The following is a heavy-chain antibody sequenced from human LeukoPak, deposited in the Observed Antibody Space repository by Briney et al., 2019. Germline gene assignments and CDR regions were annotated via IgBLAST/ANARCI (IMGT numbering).Heavy chain of an antibody. CDR2: IYYSGST. D-gene: IGHD6-13*01. Sequence: SETLSLTCTVSGGSISSYYWSWIRQPPGKGLEWIGYIYYSGSTNYNPSLKSRVTISVDTSKNQFSLKLGSVTAADTAVYYCARDRIADAFDIWGQGTMVTVSS. J-gene: IGHJ3*02. CDR1: GGSISSYY. CDR3: ARDRIADAFDI. V-gene: IGHV4-59*01.